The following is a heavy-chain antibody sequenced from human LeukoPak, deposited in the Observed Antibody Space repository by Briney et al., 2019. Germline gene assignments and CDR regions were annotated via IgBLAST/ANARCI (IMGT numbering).Heavy chain of an antibody. CDR3: ARVDDY. Sequence: PSETRSLTCAVDGGSFSGYYWAWVRQPPGKGLEWIGEINASGGTNYNPSLKSRVTISVDTSKNHFSLKLTSVTAADTAVYYGARVDDYWGQGTLVTVSS. D-gene: IGHD3-9*01. CDR2: INASGGT. V-gene: IGHV4-34*01. CDR1: GGSFSGYY. J-gene: IGHJ4*02.